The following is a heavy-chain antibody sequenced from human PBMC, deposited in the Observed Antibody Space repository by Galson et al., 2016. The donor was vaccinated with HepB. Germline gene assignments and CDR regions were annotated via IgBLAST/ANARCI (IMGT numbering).Heavy chain of an antibody. Sequence: SLRLSCAASGFTFSNCAMHWLRQAPGRGLEWVAVISFDSNNKYYADSVKGRFTISRDNSKNTVFLQMNSLRAEDTAVYYCARDTWTWNGGQGTLVTVSS. CDR3: ARDTWTWN. D-gene: IGHD3/OR15-3a*01. V-gene: IGHV3-30*14. J-gene: IGHJ4*02. CDR1: GFTFSNCA. CDR2: ISFDSNNK.